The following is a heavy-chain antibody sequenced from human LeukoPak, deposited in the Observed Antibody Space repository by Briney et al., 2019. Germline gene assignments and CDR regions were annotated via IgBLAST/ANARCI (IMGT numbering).Heavy chain of an antibody. CDR2: VSGSGGST. D-gene: IGHD6-13*01. J-gene: IGHJ4*02. CDR3: AKDLDSSSWYYYFDY. CDR1: GFTFSSYA. Sequence: PGGSLRLSCAASGFTFSSYAMSWVRQAPGKGLGGVSAVSGSGGSTYYADSVKGRFTISRDNSKNTLYLQMNSLRAEDTAVYYCAKDLDSSSWYYYFDYWGQGTLVTVSS. V-gene: IGHV3-23*01.